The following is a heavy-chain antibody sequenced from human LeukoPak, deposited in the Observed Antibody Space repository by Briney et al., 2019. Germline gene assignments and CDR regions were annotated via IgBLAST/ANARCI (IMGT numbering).Heavy chain of an antibody. J-gene: IGHJ5*02. V-gene: IGHV4-38-2*01. Sequence: PSETLSLTCAVSGYSISSDYYWGWIRQPPGKGLEWIGTIYHSGSTYYNPSLKSRVTISVDTSKNQFSLKLSSVTAADTAVYYCARLYYDFWSGYSTNNWFDPWGQGTLVTVSS. CDR3: ARLYYDFWSGYSTNNWFDP. CDR1: GYSISSDYY. D-gene: IGHD3-3*01. CDR2: IYHSGST.